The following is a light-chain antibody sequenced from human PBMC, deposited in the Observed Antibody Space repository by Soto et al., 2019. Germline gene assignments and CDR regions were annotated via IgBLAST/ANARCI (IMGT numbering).Light chain of an antibody. CDR2: GAS. CDR3: QQYDTYPRT. CDR1: QSVSID. V-gene: IGKV3-15*01. Sequence: VLTQAPDTLSVSPGERATLSCRASQSVSIDLAWYQQTPGQAPRLLIYGASTRATGIPVRFSGSASGTEFTLTSSSLQPDDSATYYCQQYDTYPRTFGQGTKVDIK. J-gene: IGKJ1*01.